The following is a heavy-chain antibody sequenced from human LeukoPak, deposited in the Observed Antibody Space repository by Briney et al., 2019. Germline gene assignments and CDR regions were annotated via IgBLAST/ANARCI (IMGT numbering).Heavy chain of an antibody. Sequence: GASVKVSCTASGSTFSSYAISWVRQAPGQGLEWMGGIIPIFGTANYAQKFQGRVTITADESTSTAYMELSSLRSEDTAVYYCARVNLELHGRYLFDYWGQGTLVTVSS. D-gene: IGHD1-7*01. CDR3: ARVNLELHGRYLFDY. V-gene: IGHV1-69*13. CDR1: GSTFSSYA. J-gene: IGHJ4*02. CDR2: IIPIFGTA.